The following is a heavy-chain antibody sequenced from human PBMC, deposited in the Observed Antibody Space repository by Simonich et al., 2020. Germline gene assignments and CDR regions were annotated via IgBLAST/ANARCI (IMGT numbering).Heavy chain of an antibody. CDR3: ARHYYGDYYFDY. Sequence: EVQLVESGGGLVQPGGFLRLSCAASGFTFSSYEMNWVHQAPGKGLGWVSNISSSGSTKYYADSVKGRFTISRDNAKNSLYLQMNSLRAEDTAVYYCARHYYGDYYFDYWGQGTLVTVSS. V-gene: IGHV3-48*03. CDR1: GFTFSSYE. J-gene: IGHJ4*02. CDR2: ISSSGSTK. D-gene: IGHD4-17*01.